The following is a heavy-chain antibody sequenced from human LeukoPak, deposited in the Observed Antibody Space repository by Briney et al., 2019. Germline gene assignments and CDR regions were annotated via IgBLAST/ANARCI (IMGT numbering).Heavy chain of an antibody. CDR1: GGSISSSSYY. J-gene: IGHJ4*02. D-gene: IGHD6-19*01. CDR3: ARDGRAGSLFAY. Sequence: SETLSLTCTVSGGSISSSSYYWGWIRQPPGKGLEWIGGIYYSGSTYYNPSLKSRVTISVDTSKNQFSLKLSSVTAADTAIYYCARDGRAGSLFAYWGQGTLVTVSS. CDR2: IYYSGST. V-gene: IGHV4-39*07.